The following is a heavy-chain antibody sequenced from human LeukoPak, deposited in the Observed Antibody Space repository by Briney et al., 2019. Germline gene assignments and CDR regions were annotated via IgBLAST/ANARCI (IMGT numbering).Heavy chain of an antibody. CDR2: INPSGGST. J-gene: IGHJ6*03. CDR1: GYTFTSYY. Sequence: ASVKVSCKASGYTFTSYYMHWVRQAPGQGLEWMGIINPSGGSTSYAQKFQGRVTMTRDMSTSTVYMELSSLRSGDTAVYYCARDAVVVVAATRTRGYYYYMDVWGKGTTVTVSS. CDR3: ARDAVVVVAATRTRGYYYYMDV. V-gene: IGHV1-46*01. D-gene: IGHD2-15*01.